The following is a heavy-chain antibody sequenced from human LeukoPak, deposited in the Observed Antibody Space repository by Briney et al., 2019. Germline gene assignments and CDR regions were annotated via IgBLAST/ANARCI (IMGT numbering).Heavy chain of an antibody. J-gene: IGHJ6*03. CDR2: IYTSGST. Sequence: SETXXXTXTXSGGSISSYYWSWIRQPAGKGLEWIGRIYTSGSTNYHPSLKSRFTMSVDPSKTQFSLNLSSVTAADTAVYYCARGNHPGYCSSTSCQSYYYYMDVWGKGTTVTVSS. CDR3: ARGNHPGYCSSTSCQSYYYYMDV. V-gene: IGHV4-4*07. CDR1: GGSISSYY. D-gene: IGHD2-2*03.